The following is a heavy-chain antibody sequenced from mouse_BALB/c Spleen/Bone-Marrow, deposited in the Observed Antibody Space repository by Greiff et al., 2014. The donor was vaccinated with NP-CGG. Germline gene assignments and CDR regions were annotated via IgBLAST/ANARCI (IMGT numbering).Heavy chain of an antibody. J-gene: IGHJ4*01. V-gene: IGHV1-66*01. CDR2: IFPGSGNT. D-gene: IGHD1-1*01. CDR1: GYSFTSYY. CDR3: ARGRFTTVVATGAMDY. Sequence: QVQLKHSGPELVKPGASVKISCKASGYSFTSYYIHWVKQRPGQGLEWIGWIFPGSGNTKYNEKFKGKATLTADTSSSTAYMQLSSLTSEDSAVYFCARGRFTTVVATGAMDYLGQGTSVTVSS.